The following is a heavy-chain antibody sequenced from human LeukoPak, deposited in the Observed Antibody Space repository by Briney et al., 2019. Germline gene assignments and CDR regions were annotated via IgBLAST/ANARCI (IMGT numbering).Heavy chain of an antibody. CDR1: GYTFTSYY. D-gene: IGHD1-1*01. V-gene: IGHV1-46*01. J-gene: IGHJ4*02. CDR2: INPSGGST. Sequence: VASVKVSCKASGYTFTSYYMHWVRQAPGQGLEWMGIINPSGGSTSYAQKFQGRVTMTRDTSISTAYMELSRLRSDDTAVYYCARRCKTGTTLGELDYWGQGTLVTVSS. CDR3: ARRCKTGTTLGELDY.